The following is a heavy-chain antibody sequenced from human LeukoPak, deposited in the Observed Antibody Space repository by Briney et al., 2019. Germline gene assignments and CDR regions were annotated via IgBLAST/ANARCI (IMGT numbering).Heavy chain of an antibody. Sequence: PGGSLRLSCEVSAFIVSEHAMSWVRQAPGKGLEWVANVKQDGSERYYGDSVKGRFTISRDNAKNSLYLQMSSLRAEDTAVYYCARAGVLWFGESKFDYWGQGTLVTVSS. J-gene: IGHJ4*02. V-gene: IGHV3-7*03. D-gene: IGHD3-10*01. CDR1: AFIVSEHA. CDR3: ARAGVLWFGESKFDY. CDR2: VKQDGSER.